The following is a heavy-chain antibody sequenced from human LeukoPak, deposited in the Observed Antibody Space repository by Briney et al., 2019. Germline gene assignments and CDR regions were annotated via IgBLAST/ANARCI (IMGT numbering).Heavy chain of an antibody. J-gene: IGHJ4*02. CDR1: GYTLISYD. V-gene: IGHV1-8*03. D-gene: IGHD2-2*01. CDR2: MNPNSGNK. Sequence: SVKVSCKASGYTLISYDINWLRQAAGQGLEWMGWMNPNSGNKGYTQKFQGRVTITRNTYISRAYMELSSLRSEDTAVYYCARGYCSSTSCHFDYWGQGTMVTVSS. CDR3: ARGYCSSTSCHFDY.